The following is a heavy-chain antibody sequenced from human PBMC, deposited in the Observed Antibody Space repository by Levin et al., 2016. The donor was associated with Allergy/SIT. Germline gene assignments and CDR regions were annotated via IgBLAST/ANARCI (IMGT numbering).Heavy chain of an antibody. CDR2: IWYDGSNK. J-gene: IGHJ3*02. CDR3: ARDARGAFDI. Sequence: VRQAPGKGLEWVAVIWYDGSNKYYADSVKGRFTISRDNSKNTLYLQMNSLRAEDTAVYYCARDARGAFDIWGQGTMVTVSS. V-gene: IGHV3-33*01.